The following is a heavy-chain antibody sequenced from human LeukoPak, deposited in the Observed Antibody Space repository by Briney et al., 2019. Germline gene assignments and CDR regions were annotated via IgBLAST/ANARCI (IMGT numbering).Heavy chain of an antibody. D-gene: IGHD3-22*01. CDR3: ARGIVGYYDSSGYWRSAFDI. V-gene: IGHV4-30-2*01. CDR2: IYHSGST. Sequence: PSETLSLTWAVSGGSISSGGYSWSWIRQPPGEGLEWIGYIYHSGSTYYNPSLKSRVTISVDRSKNQFSLKLSSVTAADTAVYYCARGIVGYYDSSGYWRSAFDIWGQGTMVTVSS. CDR1: GGSISSGGYS. J-gene: IGHJ3*02.